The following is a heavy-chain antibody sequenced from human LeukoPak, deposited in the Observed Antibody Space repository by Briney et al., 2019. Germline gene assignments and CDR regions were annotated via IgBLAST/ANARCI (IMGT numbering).Heavy chain of an antibody. CDR2: IYSGGST. V-gene: IGHV3-53*01. CDR3: ARVRLGYYDSSGYSFDY. Sequence: GGSLRLSCAASGFTLSSNYMSWVRQAPGEGLEWVSVIYSGGSTYYADSVKGRFTISRDNSKNTLYLQMNSLRAEDTAVYYCARVRLGYYDSSGYSFDYWGQGTLVTVSS. D-gene: IGHD3-22*01. CDR1: GFTLSSNY. J-gene: IGHJ4*02.